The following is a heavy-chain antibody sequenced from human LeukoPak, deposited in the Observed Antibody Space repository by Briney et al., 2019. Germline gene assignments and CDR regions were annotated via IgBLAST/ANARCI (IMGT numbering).Heavy chain of an antibody. CDR2: IYSANRT. J-gene: IGHJ4*02. CDR1: GFTVSNNY. CDR3: ARSPPWAPLDY. V-gene: IGHV3-66*01. Sequence: GGSLRLSCAASGFTVSNNYMSWVRQAPGKGLEWVSVIYSANRTYYADSVKGRFTISRDSSKNKLCLQMKSLRAEDTAVYYCARSPPWAPLDYWGQGTLVTVSS.